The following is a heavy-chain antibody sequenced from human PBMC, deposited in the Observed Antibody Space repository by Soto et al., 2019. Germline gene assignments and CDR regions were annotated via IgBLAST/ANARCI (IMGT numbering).Heavy chain of an antibody. CDR2: INHSGST. J-gene: IGHJ5*02. V-gene: IGHV4-34*01. CDR1: GGSFSGYY. Sequence: PSLTCAVYGGSFSGYYWSWIRQPPGKGLEWIGEINHSGSTNYNPSLKSRATISVDTSKNQFSLKLSSVTAADTAVYYCARVVVVITYNWFDPWGQGTLVTVSS. CDR3: ARVVVVITYNWFDP. D-gene: IGHD3-22*01.